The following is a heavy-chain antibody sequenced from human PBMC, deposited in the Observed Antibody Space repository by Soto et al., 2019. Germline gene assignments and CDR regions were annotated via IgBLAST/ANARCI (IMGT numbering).Heavy chain of an antibody. CDR1: GVSMRNGD. J-gene: IGHJ4*01. CDR3: ARGPAPTSPFDY. V-gene: IGHV4-59*01. Sequence: XETLSLTCTVSGVSMRNGDCCWTCQQPGKRLESIRFIFNSGNAKYNHSLMSSVTISIDTSKSHFSLRLDSVTAADTAVYFCARGPAPTSPFDYWDQGTLLTVSS. CDR2: IFNSGNA. D-gene: IGHD1-26*01.